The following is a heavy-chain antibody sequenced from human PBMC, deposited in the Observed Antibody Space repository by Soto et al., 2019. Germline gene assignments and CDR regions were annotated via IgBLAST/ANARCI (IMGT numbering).Heavy chain of an antibody. D-gene: IGHD6-19*01. CDR3: ATEKGYSSGWYFDL. V-gene: IGHV1-24*01. J-gene: IGHJ2*01. Sequence: ASVKVSCKVSGYTLTELSMHWVRQAPGKGLEWMVGFDPEDGETIYAQKFQGRVTMTEDTSTDTAYMELSSLRSEDTAVYYCATEKGYSSGWYFDLWGRGTLVTVSS. CDR1: GYTLTELS. CDR2: FDPEDGET.